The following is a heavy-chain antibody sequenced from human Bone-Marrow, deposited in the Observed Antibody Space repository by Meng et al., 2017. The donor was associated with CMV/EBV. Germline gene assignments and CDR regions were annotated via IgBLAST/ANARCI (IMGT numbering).Heavy chain of an antibody. CDR3: ARGYSNYRYYYGMDV. Sequence: GSLRLSCTVSGGSISSSSYYWGWIRQPPGKGLEWIGEINHSGSTNYNPSLKSRVTRSVYTSKNQFSLKLSSVTAADTAVYYCARGYSNYRYYYGMDVWGQGTTVTVSS. CDR1: GGSISSSSYY. D-gene: IGHD4-11*01. V-gene: IGHV4-39*07. J-gene: IGHJ6*02. CDR2: INHSGST.